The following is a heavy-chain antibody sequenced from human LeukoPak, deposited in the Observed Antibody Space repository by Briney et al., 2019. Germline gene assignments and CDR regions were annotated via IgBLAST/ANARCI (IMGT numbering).Heavy chain of an antibody. V-gene: IGHV4-30-2*01. Sequence: SETLSLTCTVSGGSISSGGYYWSWIRQPPGKGLEWIGYIYHSGSTYYNPSLKSRVTISVDRSKNQFSLKLSSVTAADTAVHYCARGGEYQLLYPYDAFDIWGQGTMVTVSS. D-gene: IGHD2-2*02. CDR3: ARGGEYQLLYPYDAFDI. CDR1: GGSISSGGYY. CDR2: IYHSGST. J-gene: IGHJ3*02.